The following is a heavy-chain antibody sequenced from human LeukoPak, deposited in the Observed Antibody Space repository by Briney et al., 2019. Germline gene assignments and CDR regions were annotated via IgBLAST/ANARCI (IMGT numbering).Heavy chain of an antibody. J-gene: IGHJ4*02. CDR3: ARAESGPAYYYFDY. CDR1: GGSISSYY. Sequence: PSETLSLTCTVSGGSISSYYWSWIRQPPGKGLEWIGYIYYSGSTNYNPSLKSRVTISVDTSKNQFSLKLSSVTAADTAVYYCARAESGPAYYYFDYWGQGTLVTVSS. D-gene: IGHD5-12*01. CDR2: IYYSGST. V-gene: IGHV4-59*01.